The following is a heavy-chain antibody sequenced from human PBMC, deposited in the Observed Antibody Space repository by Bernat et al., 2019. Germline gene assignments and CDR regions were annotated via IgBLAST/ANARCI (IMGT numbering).Heavy chain of an antibody. V-gene: IGHV3-23*04. CDR3: AKDIVVVPAAPFDY. Sequence: EVQLVESGGGLVQPGGSLRLSCAASGFTFSSYAMSWVRQAPGKGLEWVSAISGSGGSTYYAASVKGRFTIYSDNSKTTLYLQMNSLRAEDTAVYYCAKDIVVVPAAPFDYWGQGTLVTVSS. CDR1: GFTFSSYA. D-gene: IGHD2-2*01. J-gene: IGHJ4*02. CDR2: ISGSGGST.